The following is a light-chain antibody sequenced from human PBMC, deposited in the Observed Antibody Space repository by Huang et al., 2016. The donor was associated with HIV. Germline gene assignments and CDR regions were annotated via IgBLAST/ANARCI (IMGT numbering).Light chain of an antibody. CDR1: QSLSSSY. CDR2: DAS. J-gene: IGKJ2*01. CDR3: QQYGSSPLT. Sequence: EIVLTQSPATLSLSPGERATLSCGASQSLSSSYLAWYQQKPGLAPRLLIYDASNRATGIPDRFSGSGSGTDFTLTISRLEPEDFAVYYCQQYGSSPLTFGQGTKLEI. V-gene: IGKV3D-20*01.